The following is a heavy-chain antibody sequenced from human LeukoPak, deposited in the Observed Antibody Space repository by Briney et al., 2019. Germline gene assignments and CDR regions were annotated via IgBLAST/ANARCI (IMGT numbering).Heavy chain of an antibody. CDR3: ARARDSSGYEGNYFDY. CDR1: GFTFSSYW. J-gene: IGHJ4*02. V-gene: IGHV3-7*01. Sequence: GGSLRLSCAASGFTFSSYWMSWVRQAPGKGLEWVANIKQDGSVKYYVDSVKGRFTISRDNAKNSLYLQMNSLRAEDTAVYYCARARDSSGYEGNYFDYWGQGTLVTVSS. D-gene: IGHD5-12*01. CDR2: IKQDGSVK.